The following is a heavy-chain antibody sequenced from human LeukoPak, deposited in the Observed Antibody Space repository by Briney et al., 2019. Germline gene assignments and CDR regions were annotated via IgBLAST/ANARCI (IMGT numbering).Heavy chain of an antibody. V-gene: IGHV3-21*01. CDR2: ISSSSSYI. D-gene: IGHD4-23*01. CDR1: GFTFSSYS. CDR3: ASRTPRLTVDPVRGDAFDI. Sequence: PGGSLRLSCAASGFTFSSYSMNWVRQAPGKGLEWVSSISSSSSYIYYADSVKGRFTISRDNAKNSLYLQMNSLRAEDTAVYYCASRTPRLTVDPVRGDAFDIWGQGTTVTVSS. J-gene: IGHJ3*02.